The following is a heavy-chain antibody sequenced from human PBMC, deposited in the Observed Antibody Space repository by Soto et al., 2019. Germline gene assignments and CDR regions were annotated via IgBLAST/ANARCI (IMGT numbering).Heavy chain of an antibody. Sequence: GGSLRLSCAASGFTFSSYAMSWVRQAPGKGLEWVSAISGSGGITYYADSVKGRFTISRDNSKNTLYLQMNSLRAEDTAVYYCAKKTGRYFDWLLYLDYWGQGTLVTVSS. CDR1: GFTFSSYA. CDR3: AKKTGRYFDWLLYLDY. D-gene: IGHD3-9*01. J-gene: IGHJ4*02. V-gene: IGHV3-23*01. CDR2: ISGSGGIT.